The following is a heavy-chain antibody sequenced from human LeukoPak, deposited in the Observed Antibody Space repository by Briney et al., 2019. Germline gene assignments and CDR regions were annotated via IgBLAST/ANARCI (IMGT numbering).Heavy chain of an antibody. Sequence: PGGSLRLSCAASGFIFSNYWMTWVRQAPGKGLEWVAHIRQDGSERHHVDSVKDRFTISRDNAKNSLDLQMDSLRAEDTAVYYCARDWGSTGYDLYDSWGQGTLVTVSS. CDR2: IRQDGSER. J-gene: IGHJ4*02. CDR3: ARDWGSTGYDLYDS. D-gene: IGHD5-12*01. V-gene: IGHV3-7*01. CDR1: GFIFSNYW.